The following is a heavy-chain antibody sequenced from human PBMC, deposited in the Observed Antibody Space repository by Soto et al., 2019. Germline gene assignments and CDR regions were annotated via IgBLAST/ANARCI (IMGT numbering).Heavy chain of an antibody. CDR1: GFIFTTYA. V-gene: IGHV3-30-3*01. CDR3: ARSSVAGTWCYYFDY. CDR2: ISYDGNHE. D-gene: IGHD6-19*01. J-gene: IGHJ4*02. Sequence: QVHLVESGGGVVQPGRSLRLSCAASGFIFTTYAMHWVRQAPGKGLEWVAVISYDGNHEYYADSVRGRFTISIDNSKNTLYLQMDSLRADDTALYYCARSSVAGTWCYYFDYWGQGALVTVSS.